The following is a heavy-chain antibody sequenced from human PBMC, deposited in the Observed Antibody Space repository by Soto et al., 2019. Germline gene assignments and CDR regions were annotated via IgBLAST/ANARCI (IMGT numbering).Heavy chain of an antibody. V-gene: IGHV3-21*01. CDR1: GFTFSSYS. CDR2: ISSSSSYI. CDR3: ARVTGSYRRPPLFDY. D-gene: IGHD1-26*01. J-gene: IGHJ4*02. Sequence: PGGSLRLSCAASGFTFSSYSMNWVRQAPGKGLEWVSSISSSSSYIYYADSVKGRFTISRDNAKNSLYLQMNSLRAEDTAVYYCARVTGSYRRPPLFDYWGQGTLVTVSS.